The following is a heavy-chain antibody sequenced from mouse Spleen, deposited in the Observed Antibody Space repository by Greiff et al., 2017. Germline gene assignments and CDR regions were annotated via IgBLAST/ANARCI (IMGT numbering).Heavy chain of an antibody. CDR2: ISNGGGST. CDR1: GFTFSSYT. D-gene: IGHD1-1*01. Sequence: EVHLVESGGGLVQPGGSLKLSCAASGFTFSSYTMSWVRQTPEKRLEWVAYISNGGGSTYYPDTVKGRFTISRDNAKNTLYLQMSSLKSEDTAMYYCARGSSYFDYWGQGTTLTVSS. CDR3: ARGSSYFDY. J-gene: IGHJ2*01. V-gene: IGHV5-12-2*01.